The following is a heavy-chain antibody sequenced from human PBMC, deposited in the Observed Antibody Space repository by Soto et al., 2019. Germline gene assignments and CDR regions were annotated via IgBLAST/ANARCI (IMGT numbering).Heavy chain of an antibody. CDR1: GFAISTGGVG. Sequence: SGPTLVNPTQTLTLTCTFSGFAISTGGVGVGWIRQPPGKALEWLGIIYWSDDKRYSPSLESRLTITKDAAKEQVVLTMTNMDPVDTATYYCAHRTSSSSGGFDYWGQGTLVTV. J-gene: IGHJ4*02. CDR2: IYWSDDK. CDR3: AHRTSSSSGGFDY. D-gene: IGHD6-6*01. V-gene: IGHV2-5*01.